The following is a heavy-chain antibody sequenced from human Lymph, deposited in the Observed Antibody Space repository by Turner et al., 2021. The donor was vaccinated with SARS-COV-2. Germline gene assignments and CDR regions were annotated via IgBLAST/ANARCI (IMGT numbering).Heavy chain of an antibody. D-gene: IGHD4-17*01. CDR1: GFTVSSNY. V-gene: IGHV3-53*01. Sequence: EVQLVESGGGLIQPGGSLRLSCAASGFTVSSNYMSWVRQAPGKGLEWVSLIYSGGSTLYADSVKGRFTISRDNSKNTLYLQMNSLRADDTAVYYCARVLPYGDYIDFWGQGTLVTVSS. J-gene: IGHJ4*02. CDR3: ARVLPYGDYIDF. CDR2: IYSGGST.